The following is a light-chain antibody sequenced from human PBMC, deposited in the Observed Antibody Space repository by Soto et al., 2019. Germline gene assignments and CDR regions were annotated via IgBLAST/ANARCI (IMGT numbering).Light chain of an antibody. Sequence: DIQMTQSPSSLSASVGDRVAITCQASQDVGTCLNWYQQRPGRAPKFLTQDASNLEAGVPSRFSGSGSGTHFSFTITSLQPEDIATYYCQQCRDVPLTFGGGTKVDIK. CDR3: QQCRDVPLT. CDR2: DAS. J-gene: IGKJ4*01. V-gene: IGKV1-33*01. CDR1: QDVGTC.